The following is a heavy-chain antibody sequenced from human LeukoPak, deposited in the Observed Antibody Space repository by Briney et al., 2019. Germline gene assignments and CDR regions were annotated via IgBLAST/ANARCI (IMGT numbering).Heavy chain of an antibody. CDR3: ARGFRGDYPNYHYMDV. D-gene: IGHD5-12*01. CDR2: IYYSGST. CDR1: GGSISSYY. Sequence: SETLSLTCTVSGGSISSYYWSWIRQPPGKGLEWIGYIYYSGSTNYNPSLKSRVTISVDTSKNQFSLKLSSVTAADTAVYYCARGFRGDYPNYHYMDVWGQGTTVSVSS. J-gene: IGHJ6*03. V-gene: IGHV4-59*01.